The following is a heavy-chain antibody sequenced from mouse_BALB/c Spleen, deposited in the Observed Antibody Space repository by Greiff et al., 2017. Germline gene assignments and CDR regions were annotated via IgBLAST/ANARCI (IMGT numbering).Heavy chain of an antibody. J-gene: IGHJ3*01. CDR3: TREPDSSGYGD. CDR1: GFTFSSYT. D-gene: IGHD3-2*01. V-gene: IGHV5-6-4*01. Sequence: DVMLEESGGGLVKPGGSLKLSCAASGFTFSSYTMSWVRQTPEKRLEWVATISSGGSYTYYPDSVKGRFTISRDNAKNTLYLQMSSLKSEDTAMYYCTREPDSSGYGDGGQGTLVTVSA. CDR2: ISSGGSYT.